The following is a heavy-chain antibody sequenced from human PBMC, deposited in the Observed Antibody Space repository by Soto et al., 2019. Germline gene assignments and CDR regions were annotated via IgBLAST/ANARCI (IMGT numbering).Heavy chain of an antibody. D-gene: IGHD3-3*01. V-gene: IGHV3-74*01. CDR3: TIFGVVVKSDGFDI. CDR1: GFTFSSYW. J-gene: IGHJ3*02. Sequence: EVQLVESGGGLVQPGGSLRLSCAASGFTFSSYWMHWVRQAPGKGLVWVSRINSDGSRTIYADSVKGRFTVSRVNAKNTLYLQMSSLRAEDTAVYYCTIFGVVVKSDGFDIWGQGTMVTVSS. CDR2: INSDGSRT.